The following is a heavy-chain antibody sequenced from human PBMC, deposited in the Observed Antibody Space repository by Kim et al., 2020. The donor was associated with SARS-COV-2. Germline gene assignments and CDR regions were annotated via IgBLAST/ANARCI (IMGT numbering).Heavy chain of an antibody. J-gene: IGHJ5*02. CDR1: GGTFSSYA. CDR2: IIPILGIA. Sequence: SVKVSCKASGGTFSSYAISWVRQAPGQGLEWMGRIIPILGIANYAQKFQGRVTITADKSTSTAYMELSSLRSEDTAVYYCARDHNYGLNWFDPWGQGTLVTVSS. D-gene: IGHD3-10*01. V-gene: IGHV1-69*04. CDR3: ARDHNYGLNWFDP.